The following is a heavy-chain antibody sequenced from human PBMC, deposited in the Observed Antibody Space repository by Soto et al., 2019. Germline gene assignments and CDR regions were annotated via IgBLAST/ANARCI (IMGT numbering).Heavy chain of an antibody. CDR1: GGSISSGGYY. Sequence: QVQLQESGPGLVKPSQTLSLTCTVSGGSISSGGYYWSWIRQHPGKGLEWIGYIYYSGSTYYNPSLKSRVTISVDTSKNQFSLKLSSVIAADTAVYYCARGRLTYYDFSSGYTESYYFGYWGQGTLVTVSS. CDR2: IYYSGST. CDR3: ARGRLTYYDFSSGYTESYYFGY. D-gene: IGHD3-3*01. V-gene: IGHV4-31*03. J-gene: IGHJ4*02.